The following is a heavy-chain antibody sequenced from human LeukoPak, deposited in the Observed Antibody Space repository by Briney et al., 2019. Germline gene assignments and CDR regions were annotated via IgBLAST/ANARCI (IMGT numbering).Heavy chain of an antibody. CDR3: ARRAGAYSHPYDY. V-gene: IGHV3-21*04. D-gene: IGHD4/OR15-4a*01. Sequence: PGGSLRLSCSASGFIFNTFGMNWVRQAPGRGLEWVSSITSSSTYTYYADSVKGRFTISRDNSKNTLYLQMNSLRAEDTAVYYCARRAGAYSHPYDYWGQGTLVTVSS. J-gene: IGHJ4*02. CDR1: GFIFNTFG. CDR2: ITSSSTYT.